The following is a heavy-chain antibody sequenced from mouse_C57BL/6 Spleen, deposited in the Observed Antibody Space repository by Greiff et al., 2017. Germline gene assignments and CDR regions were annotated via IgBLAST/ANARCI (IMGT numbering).Heavy chain of an antibody. J-gene: IGHJ1*03. CDR1: GYTFTDYY. D-gene: IGHD2-4*01. Sequence: SGYTFTDYYMNWVKQSHGKSLEWIGDINPNNGGTSYNQKFKGKATLTVDKSSSTAYMELRSLTSEDSAVYYCARWPYDYGPWYFDVWGTGTTVTVSS. CDR3: ARWPYDYGPWYFDV. V-gene: IGHV1-26*01. CDR2: INPNNGGT.